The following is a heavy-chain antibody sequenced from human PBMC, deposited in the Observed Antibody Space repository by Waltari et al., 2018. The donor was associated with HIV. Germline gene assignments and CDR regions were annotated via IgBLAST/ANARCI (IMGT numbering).Heavy chain of an antibody. V-gene: IGHV3-30-3*01. CDR3: AREGRDILTGYYRGLDY. D-gene: IGHD3-9*01. CDR1: GFTFSSYA. Sequence: VESGGGVVQPGRSLRLSCAASGFTFSSYAMHWVRQAPGKGLEWVAVISYDGSNKYYADSVKGRFTISRDNSKNTLYLQMNSLRAEDTAVHYCAREGRDILTGYYRGLDYWGQGTLVTVSS. J-gene: IGHJ4*02. CDR2: ISYDGSNK.